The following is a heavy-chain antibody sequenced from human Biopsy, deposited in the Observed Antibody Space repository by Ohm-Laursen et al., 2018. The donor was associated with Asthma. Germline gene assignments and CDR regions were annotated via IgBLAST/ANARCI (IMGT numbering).Heavy chain of an antibody. CDR2: ISYDGSNK. CDR3: ARDMNRDGWYFDY. V-gene: IGHV3-30-3*01. CDR1: GFTFSTYA. Sequence: SLRLSCTASGFTFSTYAMHWVRQAPGKGLEWVAVISYDGSNKYYADSVKGRFTISRVNSKNTLYLQMNSLRGDDTAVYYCARDMNRDGWYFDYWGQGTLVTVSS. J-gene: IGHJ4*02. D-gene: IGHD5-24*01.